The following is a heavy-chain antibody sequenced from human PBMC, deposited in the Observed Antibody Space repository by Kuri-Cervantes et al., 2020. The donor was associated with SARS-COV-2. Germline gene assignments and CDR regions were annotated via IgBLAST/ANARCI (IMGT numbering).Heavy chain of an antibody. Sequence: GESLKISCAASGFTFDDYGMGWVRQAPGKGLEWVSGINWNGGSTGYADSVKGRFTISRDNAKNSLYLQMNSLRAEDTALYYCATPGVPAANYYFDYWGQGTLVTVSS. V-gene: IGHV3-20*04. CDR2: INWNGGST. CDR3: ATPGVPAANYYFDY. CDR1: GFTFDDYG. J-gene: IGHJ4*02. D-gene: IGHD2-2*01.